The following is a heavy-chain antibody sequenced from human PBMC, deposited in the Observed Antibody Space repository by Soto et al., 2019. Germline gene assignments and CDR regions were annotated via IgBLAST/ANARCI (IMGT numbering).Heavy chain of an antibody. CDR3: ARATVTLTEDGWFDP. V-gene: IGHV4-30-4*01. CDR2: IYYSGST. Sequence: NPSETLSLTCTVSGGSISSGDYYWSWIRQPPGKGLEWIGYIYYSGSTYYNPSLKSRVTISVDTSKNQFSLKLSSVTAADTAVYYCARATVTLTEDGWFDPWGQGTLVTVSS. J-gene: IGHJ5*02. D-gene: IGHD4-17*01. CDR1: GGSISSGDYY.